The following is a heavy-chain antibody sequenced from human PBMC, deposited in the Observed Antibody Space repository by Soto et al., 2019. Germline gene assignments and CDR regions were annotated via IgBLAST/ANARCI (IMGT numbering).Heavy chain of an antibody. Sequence: GASVKVSWKASRYTFTSYGMRWGRQAPGQGLEWMGWISAYNGNTHYAQKLQGRVTMTTDTSTSTAYMELSSLRSEDTAVYYCERDKGATRTWWFDPWGQGTLVTVSS. V-gene: IGHV1-18*04. CDR3: ERDKGATRTWWFDP. J-gene: IGHJ5*02. CDR2: ISAYNGNT. D-gene: IGHD1-26*01. CDR1: RYTFTSYG.